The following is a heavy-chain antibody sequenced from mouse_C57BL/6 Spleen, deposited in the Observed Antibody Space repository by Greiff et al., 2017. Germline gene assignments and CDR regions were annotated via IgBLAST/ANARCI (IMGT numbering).Heavy chain of an antibody. CDR2: IWSGGST. J-gene: IGHJ4*01. CDR1: GFSLTSYG. Sequence: VQRVESGPGLVQPSQSLSITCTVSGFSLTSYGVHWVRQSPGKGLEWLGVIWSGGSTDYNAAFISRLSISKDNSKSQVFFKMNSLQADDTAIYYCARGDYDDYAMDYWGQGTSVTVSS. V-gene: IGHV2-2*01. CDR3: ARGDYDDYAMDY. D-gene: IGHD2-4*01.